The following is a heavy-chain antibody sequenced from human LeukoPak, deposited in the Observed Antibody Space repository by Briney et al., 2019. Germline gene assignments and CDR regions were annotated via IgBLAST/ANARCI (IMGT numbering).Heavy chain of an antibody. Sequence: GGSLRLSCAASGFIFNTFWMNWVRLTRGKGLEWVAKINQDGSDMYYVDSVKGRFFVSRDNARNLVYLQMNSLRVDDTAVYYCARDFPGIGRGTFDFWGQGTIIIVSS. J-gene: IGHJ3*01. CDR2: INQDGSDM. D-gene: IGHD3-10*01. V-gene: IGHV3-7*03. CDR3: ARDFPGIGRGTFDF. CDR1: GFIFNTFW.